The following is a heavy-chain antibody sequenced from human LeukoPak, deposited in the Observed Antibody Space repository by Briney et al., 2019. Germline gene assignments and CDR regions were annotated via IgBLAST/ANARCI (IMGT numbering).Heavy chain of an antibody. Sequence: GGSLILSCAASGFTFSSYAMHWVRQAPGKGLEWVAVISYDGSNKYYADSVKGRFTISRDNSKNTLYLQMNSLRAEDTAVYYCARERFTTVTVYGMDVWGQGTTVTVSS. CDR1: GFTFSSYA. J-gene: IGHJ6*02. D-gene: IGHD4-17*01. V-gene: IGHV3-30-3*01. CDR2: ISYDGSNK. CDR3: ARERFTTVTVYGMDV.